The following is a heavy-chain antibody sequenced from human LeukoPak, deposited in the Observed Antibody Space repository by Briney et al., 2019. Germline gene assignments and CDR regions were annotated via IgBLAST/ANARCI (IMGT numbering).Heavy chain of an antibody. D-gene: IGHD6-6*01. Sequence: GASVKVSCKASGYTFTGYYMHWVRQAPGQGLEWMGWINPNSGCTNYAQKFQGRVTITRDTSISTAYMELSRLRSDDTAVYYCATSIAARPWDFLYYYGMDVWGQGTTVTVSS. J-gene: IGHJ6*02. V-gene: IGHV1-2*02. CDR1: GYTFTGYY. CDR3: ATSIAARPWDFLYYYGMDV. CDR2: INPNSGCT.